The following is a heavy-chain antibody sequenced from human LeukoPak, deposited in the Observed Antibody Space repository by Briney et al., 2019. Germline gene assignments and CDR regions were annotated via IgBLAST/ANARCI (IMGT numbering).Heavy chain of an antibody. CDR3: ARVETLLGDYGMDV. CDR2: IYSGGST. J-gene: IGHJ6*02. D-gene: IGHD3-16*01. CDR1: GFTVSSNY. V-gene: IGHV3-53*01. Sequence: GGSLRLPCAASGFTVSSNYMSWVRQAPGKGLEWVSVIYSGGSTYYADSVKGRFTISRDNSKNTLYLQMNSLRAEDTAVYYCARVETLLGDYGMDVWGQGTTVTVSS.